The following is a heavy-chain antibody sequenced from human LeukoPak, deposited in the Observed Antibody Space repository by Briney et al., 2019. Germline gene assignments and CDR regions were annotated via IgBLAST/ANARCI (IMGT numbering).Heavy chain of an antibody. CDR3: AKRGVDILTGYYNYYFDY. J-gene: IGHJ4*02. V-gene: IGHV3-30*18. CDR1: GFTFSSYG. Sequence: GGSLRLAWAASGFTFSSYGMHWVRQAPGKGLEWVAVISYDGSNKYYADSVKGRFTISRDNSKNTLYLQMNSLRAEDRAVYYCAKRGVDILTGYYNYYFDYWGQGTLVTVSS. D-gene: IGHD3-9*01. CDR2: ISYDGSNK.